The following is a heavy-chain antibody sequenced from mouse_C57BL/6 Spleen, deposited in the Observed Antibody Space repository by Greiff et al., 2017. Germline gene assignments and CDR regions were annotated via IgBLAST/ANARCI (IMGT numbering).Heavy chain of an antibody. J-gene: IGHJ4*01. CDR1: GYTFTSSW. V-gene: IGHV1-55*01. CDR2: IYPGSGST. Sequence: VQLQQSGAELVKPGASVKMSCKASGYTFTSSWLTWVKQRPGHGLAWIGDIYPGSGSTNYNEKFKSKATLTVDTSSSTAYMQLSSLTSEDSAVYYWARAYDYYAMDYWGQGTSVTVSS. CDR3: ARAYDYYAMDY.